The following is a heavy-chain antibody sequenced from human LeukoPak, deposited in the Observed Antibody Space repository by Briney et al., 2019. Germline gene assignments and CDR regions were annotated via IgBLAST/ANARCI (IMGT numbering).Heavy chain of an antibody. D-gene: IGHD1-7*01. CDR1: GGSISGYY. Sequence: PSETLSLTCSVSGGSISGYYWTWIRHPAGKGLEWIGRVYTSGSTHYNPSLNTRLTLSVDTSKNQFSLKLSSVTAADTAVYSCARLITGTTTDFDIWGQGTMVTVSS. CDR3: ARLITGTTTDFDI. V-gene: IGHV4-4*07. J-gene: IGHJ3*02. CDR2: VYTSGST.